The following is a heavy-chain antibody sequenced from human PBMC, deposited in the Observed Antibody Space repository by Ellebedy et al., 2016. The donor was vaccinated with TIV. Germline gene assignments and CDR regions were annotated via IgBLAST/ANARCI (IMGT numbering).Heavy chain of an antibody. CDR1: GFTFSSYA. J-gene: IGHJ4*02. CDR2: INSDGSST. CDR3: ARAHERGRGWNFGF. Sequence: GESLKISCAASGFTFSSYAMHWVRQAPGKGLVWVSRINSDGSSTSYADSVKGRFTISRDNAKNTLYLQMNSLRPEDTAVYYCARAHERGRGWNFGFWGQGTLVTVSS. V-gene: IGHV3-74*01. D-gene: IGHD6-19*01.